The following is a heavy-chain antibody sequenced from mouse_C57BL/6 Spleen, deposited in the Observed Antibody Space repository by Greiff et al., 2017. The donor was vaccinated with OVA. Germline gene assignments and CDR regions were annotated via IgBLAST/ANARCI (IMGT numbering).Heavy chain of an antibody. V-gene: IGHV14-4*01. Sequence: EVMLVESGAELVRPGASVKLSCTASGFNIKDDYMHWVKQRPEQGLEWIGWIDPENGDTEYASKFQGKATITADTSSNTAYLQLSSLTSEDTAVYYCTTGRDYGYDDYWGQGTTLTVSS. J-gene: IGHJ2*01. D-gene: IGHD2-2*01. CDR3: TTGRDYGYDDY. CDR1: GFNIKDDY. CDR2: IDPENGDT.